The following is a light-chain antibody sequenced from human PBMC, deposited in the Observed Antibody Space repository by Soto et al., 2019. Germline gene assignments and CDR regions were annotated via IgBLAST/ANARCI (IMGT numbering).Light chain of an antibody. V-gene: IGKV1-5*03. CDR2: RAS. J-gene: IGKJ1*01. CDR3: QHYIDYARG. Sequence: DIQMTQSPSTLSASIGDRGTITCRASQSVDSWLAWYQQQPGKAPTLLIYRASTLPTGVPSRFSGTGSGTQFTLTVSSLQAGDFATYSGQHYIDYARGFGQETKGEIK. CDR1: QSVDSW.